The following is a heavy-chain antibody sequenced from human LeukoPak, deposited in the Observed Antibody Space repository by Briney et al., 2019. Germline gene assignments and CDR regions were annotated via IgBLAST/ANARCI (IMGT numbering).Heavy chain of an antibody. Sequence: GAXXKVXXXAXGYTFTSYGISWVRQAPGQGLEWMGWISAYNGNTNYAQKLQGRVTMTTDTSTSTAYMELRSLRSDDTAVYYCSRVXXSGXPYNRPYTTMDVWGKGTTVTVSS. D-gene: IGHD5-12*01. CDR3: SRVXXSGXPYNRPYTTMDV. V-gene: IGHV1-18*01. CDR1: GYTFTSYG. J-gene: IGHJ6*03. CDR2: ISAYNGNT.